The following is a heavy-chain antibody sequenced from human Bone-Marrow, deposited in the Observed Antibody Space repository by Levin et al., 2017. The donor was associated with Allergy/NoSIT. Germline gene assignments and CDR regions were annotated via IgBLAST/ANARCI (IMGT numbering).Heavy chain of an antibody. CDR1: GGTFSSYA. CDR2: IIPIFGTA. D-gene: IGHD1-1*01. V-gene: IGHV1-69*01. J-gene: IGHJ3*02. Sequence: KISCKASGGTFSSYAISWVRQAPGQGLEWMGGIIPIFGTANYAQKFQGRVTITADESTSTAYMELSSLRSEDTAVYYCAREGYGDNAFDIWGQGTMVTVSS. CDR3: AREGYGDNAFDI.